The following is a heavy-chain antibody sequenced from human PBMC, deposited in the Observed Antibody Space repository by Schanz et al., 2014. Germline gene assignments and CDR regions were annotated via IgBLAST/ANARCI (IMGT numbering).Heavy chain of an antibody. CDR2: IGHDGSDK. CDR1: GFRLSTYG. CDR3: ARDRPSGYALDF. Sequence: QVQLVESGGGVVQPGGSLRLSCAASGFRLSTYGMHWVRQAPGKGLEWVAFIGHDGSDKFYADSVKGRFTISRDNSKNTLYVQMNSLRAEDTAVYYCARDRPSGYALDFWGQGTLVTVSS. D-gene: IGHD5-12*01. J-gene: IGHJ4*02. V-gene: IGHV3-30*02.